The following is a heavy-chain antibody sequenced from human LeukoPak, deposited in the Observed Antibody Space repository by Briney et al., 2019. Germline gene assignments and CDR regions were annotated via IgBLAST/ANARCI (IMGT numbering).Heavy chain of an antibody. J-gene: IGHJ4*02. Sequence: GGALRLSCAASGFTFRSYWRSWIRQAPGKGLEWVANIKQDGSEKYYVDSVKGRFTISRDNAKNSLYLQMNSLRAEDTAVYYCAKDRGWAVTTFEYWGQGTVVTVSS. CDR3: AKDRGWAVTTFEY. CDR1: GFTFRSYW. D-gene: IGHD4-17*01. CDR2: IKQDGSEK. V-gene: IGHV3-7*03.